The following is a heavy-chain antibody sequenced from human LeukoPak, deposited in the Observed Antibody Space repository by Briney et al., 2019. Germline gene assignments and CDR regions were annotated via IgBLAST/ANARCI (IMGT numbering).Heavy chain of an antibody. Sequence: PGGSLRLSCAASGFTFSSYEMNWVRQAPGKGLEWVSYISSSGSTIYYADSVKGRFTISRDNAKNSLYLQMNSLRAEDTAVYYCARGGHYYGSGSRVGGLDFDYWGQGTLVTVSS. J-gene: IGHJ4*02. D-gene: IGHD3-10*01. CDR3: ARGGHYYGSGSRVGGLDFDY. CDR1: GFTFSSYE. V-gene: IGHV3-48*03. CDR2: ISSSGSTI.